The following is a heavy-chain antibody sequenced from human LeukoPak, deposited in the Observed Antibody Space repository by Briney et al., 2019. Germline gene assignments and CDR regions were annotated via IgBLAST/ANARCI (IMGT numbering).Heavy chain of an antibody. V-gene: IGHV4-34*01. Sequence: PSETLSLTCAVYGGSFSGYYWSWIRQPPGKGLEWIGEINHSGSTNYNPSLKSRVTISVETSKNQFSLKLSSVTAADTAVYYCASTPFNYDYIWGSYRYRRAFDIWGQGTMVTVSS. D-gene: IGHD3-16*02. CDR3: ASTPFNYDYIWGSYRYRRAFDI. J-gene: IGHJ3*02. CDR2: INHSGST. CDR1: GGSFSGYY.